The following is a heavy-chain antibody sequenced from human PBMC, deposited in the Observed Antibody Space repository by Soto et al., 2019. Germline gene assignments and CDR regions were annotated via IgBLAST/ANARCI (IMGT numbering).Heavy chain of an antibody. Sequence: GGSLRLSCAASGFTFSSDSMNWVCQAQGKGLEWVSSISSSSSYIYYADSVKGRFTISRDNAKNSLYLQMNSLRAEDTAVYYCARVYCGGDCYPAPYYYYGMDVWGQGTTVTVSS. CDR2: ISSSSSYI. CDR1: GFTFSSDS. D-gene: IGHD2-21*02. J-gene: IGHJ6*02. CDR3: ARVYCGGDCYPAPYYYYGMDV. V-gene: IGHV3-21*01.